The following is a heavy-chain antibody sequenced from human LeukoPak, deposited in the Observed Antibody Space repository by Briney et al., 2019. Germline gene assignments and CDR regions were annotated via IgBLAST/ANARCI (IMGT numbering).Heavy chain of an antibody. CDR2: IYHSGST. V-gene: IGHV4-30-2*01. D-gene: IGHD2/OR15-2a*01. CDR3: AVNIAALGSSFDY. Sequence: PSETLSLTCTVSGGSISSGGYYWRWIRQPPGKGLEWIGYIYHSGSTCYNPSLKSRVTISVDRSKNQFSLKLSSVTAADTAVYYCAVNIAALGSSFDYWGQGTLVTVSS. J-gene: IGHJ4*02. CDR1: GGSISSGGYY.